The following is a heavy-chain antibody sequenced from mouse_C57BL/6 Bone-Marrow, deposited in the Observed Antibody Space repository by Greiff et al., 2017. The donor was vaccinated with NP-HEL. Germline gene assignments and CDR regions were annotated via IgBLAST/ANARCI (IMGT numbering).Heavy chain of an antibody. V-gene: IGHV5-4*01. J-gene: IGHJ2*01. Sequence: EVTLVESGGGFVKPGGSLKLSCAASGFTFSSSAMSWVPPTPVTRLEWFVTISDGGSYSYYPANVQGRFTISRDNAKNNLYLQMSHLKSEDTAMYYCARDLWLRAYFDYWGQGTTLTVSS. CDR1: GFTFSSSA. D-gene: IGHD2-2*01. CDR2: ISDGGSYS. CDR3: ARDLWLRAYFDY.